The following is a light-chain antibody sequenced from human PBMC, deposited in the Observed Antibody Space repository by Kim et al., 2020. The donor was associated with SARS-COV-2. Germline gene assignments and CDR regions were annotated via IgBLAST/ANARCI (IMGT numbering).Light chain of an antibody. CDR2: GRN. CDR3: QSRDSGGNVL. J-gene: IGLJ2*01. Sequence: SELTQDPAVSVALGQTVRITCQGDSLRSYYATWYQQKPRQAPLLVIFGRNDRPSGIPDRFSGSTSGNTASLTISGAQAEDEADFYCQSRDSGGNVLFGGGTQLTVL. V-gene: IGLV3-19*01. CDR1: SLRSYY.